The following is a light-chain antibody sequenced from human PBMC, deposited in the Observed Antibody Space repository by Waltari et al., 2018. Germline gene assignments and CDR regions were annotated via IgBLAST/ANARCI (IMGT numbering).Light chain of an antibody. V-gene: IGLV2-8*01. Sequence: QSALTQPPSASGSPGQSVTIACAGTSNAVGGYTFVSSYQQHPGKAPKLMIFEVNKRPSGVPDRFSGSKSGNTASLTVSGLQAEDEADYYCCSYAGSNYFYVFGTGTKVTVL. CDR1: SNAVGGYTF. CDR3: CSYAGSNYFYV. J-gene: IGLJ1*01. CDR2: EVN.